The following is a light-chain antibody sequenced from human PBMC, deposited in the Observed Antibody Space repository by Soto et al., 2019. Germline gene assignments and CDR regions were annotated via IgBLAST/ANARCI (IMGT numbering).Light chain of an antibody. V-gene: IGKV1-5*03. CDR3: QQDKTYSRT. Sequence: DIQMTQSPSTLSASVGDRVTITCRASQSISPWLAWYQQKPGKAPKLLIYNASSLESGVPSRFSGSDSGTEFTLTISSLQPDDFATYYCQQDKTYSRTFGQGTKLEIK. J-gene: IGKJ2*02. CDR1: QSISPW. CDR2: NAS.